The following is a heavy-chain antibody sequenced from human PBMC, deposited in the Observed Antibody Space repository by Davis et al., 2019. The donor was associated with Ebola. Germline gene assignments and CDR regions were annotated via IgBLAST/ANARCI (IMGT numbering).Heavy chain of an antibody. CDR3: AKSRTVTSRITDY. CDR1: GFTFSSYG. CDR2: ISYDGSNK. D-gene: IGHD4-17*01. V-gene: IGHV3-30*18. J-gene: IGHJ4*02. Sequence: GESLKISRAASGFTFSSYGMHWVRQAPGKGLEWVAVISYDGSNKYYADSVKGRFTISRDNSKNTLYLQMNSLRAEDTAVYYCAKSRTVTSRITDYWGQGTLVTVSS.